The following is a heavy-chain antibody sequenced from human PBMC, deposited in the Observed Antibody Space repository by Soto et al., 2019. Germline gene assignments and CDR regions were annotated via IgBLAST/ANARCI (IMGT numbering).Heavy chain of an antibody. CDR3: TRVGGYYGEYQNFDY. D-gene: IGHD4-17*01. CDR1: GSSISPFY. Sequence: PSETLSLTCSVSGSSISPFYWSWIRQPPGKGLEWIGYIYYTGSTKYNPSLKSRVTLSLGTSRNQLSLKLSSVTAAATAVYYCTRVGGYYGEYQNFDYWGPGTLVTVSS. V-gene: IGHV4-59*01. J-gene: IGHJ4*02. CDR2: IYYTGST.